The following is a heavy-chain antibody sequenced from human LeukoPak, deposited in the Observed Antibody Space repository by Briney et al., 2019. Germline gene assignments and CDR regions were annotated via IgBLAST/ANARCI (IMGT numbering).Heavy chain of an antibody. CDR2: IFGSGGGP. CDR3: GKTTVGYSSGQKPAWPVDY. CDR1: GFTFGSHA. Sequence: GGSLRLSCEASGFTFGSHAMYWVRQAPGKGLEWVAGIFGSGGGPHYADSVKDRFTISRDNSRNTVYLQINSLRAEDTAVYYCGKTTVGYSSGQKPAWPVDYWGQGTLVTVSS. D-gene: IGHD5-18*01. J-gene: IGHJ4*02. V-gene: IGHV3-23*01.